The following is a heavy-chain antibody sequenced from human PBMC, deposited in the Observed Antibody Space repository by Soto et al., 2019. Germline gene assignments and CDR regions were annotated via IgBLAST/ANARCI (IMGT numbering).Heavy chain of an antibody. CDR3: ARAGLSYYYGMDV. J-gene: IGHJ6*02. CDR1: GFTFSSYS. Sequence: EVQLVESGGDLVQPGGSLRLSCAASGFTFSSYSMNWVRQAPGKGLEWISYITTSSSTIYYADSVKGRFTISRDNAKNSLYLQRNSLRADDTAVYRCARAGLSYYYGMDVWGQGTTVTVSS. CDR2: ITTSSSTI. V-gene: IGHV3-48*01.